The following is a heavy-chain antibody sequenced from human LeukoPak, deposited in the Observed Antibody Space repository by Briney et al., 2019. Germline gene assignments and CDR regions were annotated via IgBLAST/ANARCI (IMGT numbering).Heavy chain of an antibody. CDR3: ARDHRTRYSYGYGYYYYYYGMDV. D-gene: IGHD5-18*01. CDR1: GFTFSSYS. CDR2: ISSSSSYI. V-gene: IGHV3-21*01. Sequence: GGSLRLSCAASGFTFSSYSMNWVRQAPGKGLEWVSSISSSSSYIYYADSVKGRFTISRDNAKNSLYLQMNSLRAEDTAVYYCARDHRTRYSYGYGYYYYYYGMDVWGQGTTVTVSS. J-gene: IGHJ6*02.